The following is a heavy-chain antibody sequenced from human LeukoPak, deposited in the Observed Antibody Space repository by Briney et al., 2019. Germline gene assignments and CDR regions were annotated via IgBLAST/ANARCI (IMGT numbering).Heavy chain of an antibody. CDR3: ARDAVDTANAV. J-gene: IGHJ6*02. CDR2: INSDGSIT. CDR1: GFTFTTYW. D-gene: IGHD5-18*01. V-gene: IGHV3-74*01. Sequence: GGSLRLSCAASGFTFTTYWMHWVRQAPGKGLVWVSHINSDGSITGYADSVKGRFTISRDNAKNTLYLQMNSLRAEDTAVYYCARDAVDTANAVWGQGTTVTVS.